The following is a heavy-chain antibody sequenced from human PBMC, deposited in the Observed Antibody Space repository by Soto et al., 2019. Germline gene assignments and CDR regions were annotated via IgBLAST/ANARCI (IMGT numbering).Heavy chain of an antibody. D-gene: IGHD4-17*01. V-gene: IGHV4-34*01. Sequence: SETLSLTCAVYGGSFSGYYWSWIRQPPGKGLEWIGEINHSGSTNYNPSLKSRVTISVDTSKNQFSLMLSSVTAADTAVYYCARATTVTTHYFDYWGQGTLVTVSS. CDR3: ARATTVTTHYFDY. CDR2: INHSGST. J-gene: IGHJ4*02. CDR1: GGSFSGYY.